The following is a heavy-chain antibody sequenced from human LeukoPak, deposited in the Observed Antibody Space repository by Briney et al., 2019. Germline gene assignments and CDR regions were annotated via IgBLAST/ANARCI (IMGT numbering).Heavy chain of an antibody. CDR2: IYYSGST. J-gene: IGHJ4*02. V-gene: IGHV4-30-4*01. Sequence: SETLSLTCTVSGGSISSGDYYWSWIRQPPGKGLEWIGYIYYSGSTYYNPSLKSRLSISIDTSKNQFSLKLSPVTAADTAVYFCARDQNNYFGSGSYPYYFDYWGQGTLVTVSS. CDR3: ARDQNNYFGSGSYPYYFDY. D-gene: IGHD3-10*01. CDR1: GGSISSGDYY.